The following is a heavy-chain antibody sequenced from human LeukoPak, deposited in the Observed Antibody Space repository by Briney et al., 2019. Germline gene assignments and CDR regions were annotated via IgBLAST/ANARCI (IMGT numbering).Heavy chain of an antibody. CDR3: ARHSRLVGSVGIDT. Sequence: SETLSLTCTVSGGSISSSTYYYWGWTRQPPGKGLEWIGSIYYSGTTYNNPSLKSRVSISVDTSKNQFSLNLSSVTAADTAVYYRARHSRLVGSVGIDTWGQGTLVTVSS. CDR1: GGSISSSTYYY. CDR2: IYYSGTT. J-gene: IGHJ5*02. D-gene: IGHD2-15*01. V-gene: IGHV4-39*01.